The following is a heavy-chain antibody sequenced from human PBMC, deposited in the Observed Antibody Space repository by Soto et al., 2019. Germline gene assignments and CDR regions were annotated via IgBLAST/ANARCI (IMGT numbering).Heavy chain of an antibody. D-gene: IGHD6-13*01. J-gene: IGHJ6*02. CDR1: GDSIRSSSY. CDR2: IYSTGNT. CDR3: RRSSRYSTDV. Sequence: QLQLQESGPGLVKPSETLSLTCTVSGDSIRSSSYWGWIRQPPGKGLEWIGSIYSTGNTYYNPSLNSQVTISVDTSKNQFSLNVISVTAADTAVYYCRRSSRYSTDVWGQATTVTVSS. V-gene: IGHV4-39*01.